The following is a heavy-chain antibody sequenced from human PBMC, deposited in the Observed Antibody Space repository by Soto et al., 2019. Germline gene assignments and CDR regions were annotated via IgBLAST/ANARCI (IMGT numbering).Heavy chain of an antibody. J-gene: IGHJ6*03. Sequence: ASVKVSCKASGYTFTSYDINWVRQATGQGLEWMGWMNPNSGNTGYAQKFQGRVTMTRNTSISTAYMELSSLRSEDTAVYYCARLRACSGGSCSPYYYYYMDVWGKGTTVTVSS. CDR1: GYTFTSYD. CDR2: MNPNSGNT. CDR3: ARLRACSGGSCSPYYYYYMDV. D-gene: IGHD2-15*01. V-gene: IGHV1-8*01.